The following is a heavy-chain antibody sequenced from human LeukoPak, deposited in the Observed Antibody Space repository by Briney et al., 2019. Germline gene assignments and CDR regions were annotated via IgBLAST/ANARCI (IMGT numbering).Heavy chain of an antibody. J-gene: IGHJ4*02. Sequence: GSLRLSCAASGFTFSNYGMHWVRQAPGKGLEWEAIISYDGSDKQYADSVKRRFTISRDNSKNTLYLQINSLRAEDTAVYYCAKPATTRTPLLDYWGQGTLVTVSS. CDR2: ISYDGSDK. CDR3: AKPATTRTPLLDY. CDR1: GFTFSNYG. D-gene: IGHD1-7*01. V-gene: IGHV3-30*18.